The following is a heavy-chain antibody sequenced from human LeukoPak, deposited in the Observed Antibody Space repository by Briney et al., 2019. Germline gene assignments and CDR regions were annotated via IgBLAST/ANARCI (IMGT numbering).Heavy chain of an antibody. CDR3: AREGDGSNSGFAY. Sequence: GGSLRLSCAVSGFRFSGYNMNWVSQAPGKGLEWIAYISSTTVIYYADSVEGRFTVSRDNAHDSLYLQMSSLTLDDTAVYFCAREGDGSNSGFAYWGQGTLVTVSS. J-gene: IGHJ4*02. D-gene: IGHD4-11*01. CDR2: ISSTTVI. V-gene: IGHV3-69-1*01. CDR1: GFRFSGYN.